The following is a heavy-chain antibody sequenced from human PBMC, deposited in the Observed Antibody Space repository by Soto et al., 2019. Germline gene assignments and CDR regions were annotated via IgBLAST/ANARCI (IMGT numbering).Heavy chain of an antibody. J-gene: IGHJ4*02. CDR2: IKEDGSQK. V-gene: IGHV3-7*01. Sequence: PGGSLRLSCAASGFTFSSYEMNWVRQAPGKGLEWVAAIKEDGSQKDYVDSVKGRFTISRDNAENSLYLQMNSLRAEDTAVYYCARDRGYSSFDYWGLGTLVTVSS. CDR3: ARDRGYSSFDY. CDR1: GFTFSSYE. D-gene: IGHD5-18*01.